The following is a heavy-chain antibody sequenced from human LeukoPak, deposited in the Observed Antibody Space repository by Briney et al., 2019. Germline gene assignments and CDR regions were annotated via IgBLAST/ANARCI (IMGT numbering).Heavy chain of an antibody. J-gene: IGHJ4*02. CDR2: ISYDGSNK. CDR3: ARDPFVGIPDYFDS. Sequence: GGSLRLSCAASGFTFSSYAMHWVRQAPGKGLEWVAVISYDGSNKYYADSVKGRFTISRDNSKNMLFLQMNSLTSEDTAVYYCARDPFVGIPDYFDSWGQGTLVAVSS. CDR1: GFTFSSYA. V-gene: IGHV3-30-3*01. D-gene: IGHD1-26*01.